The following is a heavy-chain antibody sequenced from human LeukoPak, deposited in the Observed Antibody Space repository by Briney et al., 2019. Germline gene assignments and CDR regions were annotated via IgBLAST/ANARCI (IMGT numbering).Heavy chain of an antibody. D-gene: IGHD6-13*01. CDR1: GGSISSYY. J-gene: IGHJ6*02. Sequence: ASETLSLTCTVSGGSISSYYWSWIRQPPGKGLEWIGYIYHSGSTNYNPSLKSRVTISVDTSKNQFSLKLSSVTAADTAVYYCATRSHIAAAGSGYYGMDVWGQGTTVTVSS. CDR3: ATRSHIAAAGSGYYGMDV. CDR2: IYHSGST. V-gene: IGHV4-59*08.